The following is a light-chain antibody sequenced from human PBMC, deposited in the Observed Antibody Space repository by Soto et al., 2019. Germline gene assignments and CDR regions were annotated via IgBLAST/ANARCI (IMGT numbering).Light chain of an antibody. CDR2: AAS. J-gene: IGKJ4*01. Sequence: DIQMTQSPSTLSASVGDRVTITCRASQSIYNYLNWYQQKPGKAPQLLIFAASSLQSGVPSRFSGSVSGTVFTLTISSLQPEDFGTYYCQQSFTTPLTFGGGTKVDIK. CDR1: QSIYNY. CDR3: QQSFTTPLT. V-gene: IGKV1-39*01.